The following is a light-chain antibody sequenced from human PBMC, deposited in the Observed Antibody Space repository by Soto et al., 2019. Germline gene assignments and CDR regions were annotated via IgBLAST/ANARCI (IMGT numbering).Light chain of an antibody. CDR2: DAS. V-gene: IGKV3-11*01. CDR3: QQRSYWPPYT. CDR1: QSVSSY. J-gene: IGKJ2*01. Sequence: EIVLTQSPATLSLSPEERATLSCRASQSVSSYLAWYQQKPGQAPRLLIYDASSRATGIPARFSGSGFGTDFTLTISSLESEDSAVYYCQQRSYWPPYTFGQGTKVDI.